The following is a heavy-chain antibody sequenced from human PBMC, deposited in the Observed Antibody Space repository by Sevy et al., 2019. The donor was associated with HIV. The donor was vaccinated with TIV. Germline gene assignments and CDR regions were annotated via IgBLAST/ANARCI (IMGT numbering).Heavy chain of an antibody. D-gene: IGHD3-16*02. CDR2: IYPGDSDT. Sequence: GESLKISCKGSGYSFTSYWIGWVRQMPGKGLEWMGIIYPGDSDTRYSPSFQGQVTISAAMSISTAYLLWSSLKASVTAMDYGARERSDDVCGSYRPSHAFGIWGQGTMVTVSS. CDR1: GYSFTSYW. J-gene: IGHJ3*02. CDR3: ARERSDDVCGSYRPSHAFGI. V-gene: IGHV5-51*01.